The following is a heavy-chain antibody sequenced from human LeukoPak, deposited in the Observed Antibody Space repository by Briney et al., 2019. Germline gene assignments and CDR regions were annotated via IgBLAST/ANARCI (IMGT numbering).Heavy chain of an antibody. J-gene: IGHJ6*03. CDR1: GGTFISYA. Sequence: SVKVSCKASGGTFISYAISWVRQAPGQGLEWMGGIIPIFGTANYAQKFQGRVTITADESTSTAYMELSSLRSEDTAVSYCARSLVVPAANAVGYYYYMDVWGKGTTVTVSS. D-gene: IGHD2-2*01. CDR2: IIPIFGTA. V-gene: IGHV1-69*13. CDR3: ARSLVVPAANAVGYYYYMDV.